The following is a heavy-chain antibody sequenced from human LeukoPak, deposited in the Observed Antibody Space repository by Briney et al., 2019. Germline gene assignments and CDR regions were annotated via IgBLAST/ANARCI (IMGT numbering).Heavy chain of an antibody. CDR3: ARVGVSSGSIDY. V-gene: IGHV3-21*01. J-gene: IGHJ4*02. D-gene: IGHD3-22*01. Sequence: PGGSLRLSCAASGFTFSSYSMNWVRQAPGKGLEWVSSISSSSSYIYYADSVKGRFTISRDNAKNSLYLQMNSLRAEDTAVYYCARVGVSSGSIDYWGQGTLVTVSS. CDR2: ISSSSSYI. CDR1: GFTFSSYS.